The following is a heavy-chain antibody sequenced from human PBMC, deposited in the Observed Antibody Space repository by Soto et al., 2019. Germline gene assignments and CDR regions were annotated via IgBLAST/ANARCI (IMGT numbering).Heavy chain of an antibody. D-gene: IGHD2-2*01. CDR1: GGSISSSSYY. CDR3: ARSRCSSTSCSPRNWFDP. J-gene: IGHJ5*02. CDR2: IYYSGST. V-gene: IGHV4-61*05. Sequence: PSETLSLTCTVSGGSISSSSYYWGWIRQPPGKGLEWIGYIYYSGSTNYNPSLKSRVTISVDTSKNQFSLKLSSVTAADTAVYYCARSRCSSTSCSPRNWFDPWGQGTLVTVSS.